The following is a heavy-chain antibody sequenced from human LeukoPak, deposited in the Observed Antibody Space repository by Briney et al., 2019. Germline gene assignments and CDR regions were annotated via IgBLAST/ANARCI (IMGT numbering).Heavy chain of an antibody. CDR2: ISGSCGST. V-gene: IGHV3-23*01. CDR3: AKEGEYCGGDCYSPFYYYYYMDV. Sequence: GGSLRLSCAASGFTFSSYAMSWVRQAPGKGLEWVSAISGSCGSTYYADSVKGRFTISRDNSKNTLYLQMNSLRAEDTAVYYCAKEGEYCGGDCYSPFYYYYYMDVWGKGTTVTVSS. D-gene: IGHD2-21*01. J-gene: IGHJ6*03. CDR1: GFTFSSYA.